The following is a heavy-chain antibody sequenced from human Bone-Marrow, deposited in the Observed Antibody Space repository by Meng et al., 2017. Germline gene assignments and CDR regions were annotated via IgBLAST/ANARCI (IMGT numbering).Heavy chain of an antibody. CDR3: ARDEDISAAGKLFGDY. V-gene: IGHV1-2*06. J-gene: IGHJ4*02. D-gene: IGHD6-13*01. CDR2: INPKSGDT. Sequence: QGQLVQYGAEVKKPGASVKVSCKASGYTFPDYWLTWVRRAPGQGLEWMGRINPKSGDTHYAQRFQGRVTMTGDTSISTAYMELSGLRSDDTAMYYCARDEDISAAGKLFGDYWGQGTLVTVSS. CDR1: GYTFPDYW.